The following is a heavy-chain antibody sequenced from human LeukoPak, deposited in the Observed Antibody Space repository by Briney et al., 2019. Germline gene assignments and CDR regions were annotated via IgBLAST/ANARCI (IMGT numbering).Heavy chain of an antibody. CDR1: GYTFNVYF. CDR3: ARYGGFDY. V-gene: IGHV1-2*02. J-gene: IGHJ4*02. CDR2: INPNSGGT. D-gene: IGHD4-23*01. Sequence: ASVKVSCKASGYTFNVYFMHWVRQAPGQGLEWMGWINPNSGGTNYAQKFQGRVTMTTDTSTSTAYMELRSLRSDDTAVYYCARYGGFDYWGQGTLVTVSS.